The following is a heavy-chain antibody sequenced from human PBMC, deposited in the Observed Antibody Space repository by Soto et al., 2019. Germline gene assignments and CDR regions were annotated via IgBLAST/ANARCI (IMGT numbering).Heavy chain of an antibody. Sequence: SETLSLTCTVSGGSISSGGHYWNWIRQHPGKGLEWIGYIYHSGSAYYNPSLKSRVTISVDTSKNQFSLKLSSVTAADTAVYYCARRYYYDRSGYYYFDYWGQGTLVTVSS. V-gene: IGHV4-31*03. CDR1: GGSISSGGHY. CDR2: IYHSGSA. D-gene: IGHD3-22*01. CDR3: ARRYYYDRSGYYYFDY. J-gene: IGHJ4*02.